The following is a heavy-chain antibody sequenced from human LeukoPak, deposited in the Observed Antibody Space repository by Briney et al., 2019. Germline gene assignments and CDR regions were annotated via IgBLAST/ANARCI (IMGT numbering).Heavy chain of an antibody. J-gene: IGHJ4*02. CDR1: GGSISSSSYY. Sequence: PSETLSLTCTVSGGSISSSSYYWGWIRQPPGKVLEWIGSIYYSGSTYYNPSLKSRVTISVDTSKNQFSLKLSSVTAADTAVYYCATYIAVAGTNYFDYWGQGTLVTVSS. V-gene: IGHV4-39*01. D-gene: IGHD6-19*01. CDR2: IYYSGST. CDR3: ATYIAVAGTNYFDY.